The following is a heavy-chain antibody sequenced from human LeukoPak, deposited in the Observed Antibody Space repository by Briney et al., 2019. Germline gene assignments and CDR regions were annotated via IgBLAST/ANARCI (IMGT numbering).Heavy chain of an antibody. CDR2: ISTSGDNT. V-gene: IGHV3-23*01. J-gene: IGHJ6*03. Sequence: GGSLRLSCAASGFTFSSYAMSWVRQAPGKGLEWVSGISTSGDNTYYADSVKGRFTISRDNSKTTLYLQMNSLRAEDTAVYYCAKDDTYNCPWYMDFWGKGITVTVSS. D-gene: IGHD1-20*01. CDR3: AKDDTYNCPWYMDF. CDR1: GFTFSSYA.